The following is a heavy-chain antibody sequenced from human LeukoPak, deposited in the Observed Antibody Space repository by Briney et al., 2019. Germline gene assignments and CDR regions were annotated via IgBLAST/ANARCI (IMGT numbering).Heavy chain of an antibody. CDR3: ARVHWAGYSYGTFDY. D-gene: IGHD5-18*01. Sequence: ASVKVSCKASGYTFTGYYMHWVRQAPGQGLEWMGWINPNSGGTNYAQKLQGRVTMTRDTSISTAYMELSRLRSDDTAVYYCARVHWAGYSYGTFDYWGQGTLVTVSS. CDR1: GYTFTGYY. J-gene: IGHJ4*02. CDR2: INPNSGGT. V-gene: IGHV1-2*02.